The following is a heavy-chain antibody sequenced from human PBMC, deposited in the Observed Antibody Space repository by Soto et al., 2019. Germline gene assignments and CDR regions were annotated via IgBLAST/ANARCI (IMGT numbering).Heavy chain of an antibody. D-gene: IGHD6-6*01. V-gene: IGHV3-23*01. CDR2: ISGSGGST. J-gene: IGHJ6*02. Sequence: AGGSLRLSCAASGFTFSCYAMSWVRQAPGKGLEWVSAISGSGGSTYYADSVKGRFTISRDNSKNTLYLQMNSLRAEDTAVYYCAKGTGSSPSTPYYYGMDVWGQGTTVTVSS. CDR1: GFTFSCYA. CDR3: AKGTGSSPSTPYYYGMDV.